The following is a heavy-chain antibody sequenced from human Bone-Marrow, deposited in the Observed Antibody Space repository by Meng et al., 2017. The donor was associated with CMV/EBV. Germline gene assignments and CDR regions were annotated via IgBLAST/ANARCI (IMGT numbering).Heavy chain of an antibody. J-gene: IGHJ6*02. D-gene: IGHD3-10*01. CDR1: GFTFSSYR. V-gene: IGHV3-21*01. Sequence: GESLNLSCAASGFTFSSYRMNWVRQAPGKGLEWVSSISSSSSYIHYADSVKGQCTNSRDNAKNSLYLQMISRRTEDTAVDDGARDWGSGELFYYYGIKVWAQGTTVTVSS. CDR2: ISSSSSYI. CDR3: ARDWGSGELFYYYGIKV.